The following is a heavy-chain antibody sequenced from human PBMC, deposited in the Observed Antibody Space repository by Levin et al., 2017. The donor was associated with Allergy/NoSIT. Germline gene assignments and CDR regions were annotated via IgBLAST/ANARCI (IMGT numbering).Heavy chain of an antibody. D-gene: IGHD3-22*01. CDR3: ARVPVLYYYDSSGPTRGFDY. Sequence: SQTLSLTCAVYGGSFSGYYWSWIRQPPGTGLEWIGEIDHSGSTNYNPSLKSRVTISVDTSKNQFSLKLSSVTAADTAVYYCARVPVLYYYDSSGPTRGFDYWGQGTLVTVSS. CDR2: IDHSGST. J-gene: IGHJ4*02. CDR1: GGSFSGYY. V-gene: IGHV4-34*01.